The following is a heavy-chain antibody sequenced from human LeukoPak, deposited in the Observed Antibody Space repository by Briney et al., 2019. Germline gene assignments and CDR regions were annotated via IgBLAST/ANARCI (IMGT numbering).Heavy chain of an antibody. CDR2: ISYDGSNK. CDR1: GFTFSSYG. V-gene: IGHV3-30*03. D-gene: IGHD3-22*01. Sequence: GRSLRLSCAASGFTFSSYGMHWVRQAPGKGLEWVAVISYDGSNKYYADSVKGRFTISRDNSKNTLYLQMNSLRAEDTAVYYCARAYYYDNWFDPWGQGTLVTVSS. J-gene: IGHJ5*02. CDR3: ARAYYYDNWFDP.